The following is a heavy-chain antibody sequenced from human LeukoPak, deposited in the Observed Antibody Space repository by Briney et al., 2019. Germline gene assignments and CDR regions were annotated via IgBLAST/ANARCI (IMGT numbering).Heavy chain of an antibody. J-gene: IGHJ6*03. CDR2: IYYSGST. D-gene: IGHD4-11*01. CDR1: GGSISSSSYY. CDR3: ARPGYSNYYYYYMDV. V-gene: IGHV4-39*01. Sequence: PSETLSLTCTVSGGSISSSSYYWGWIRQPPGKGLEWIGSIYYSGSTYYNPSLKSRVTISVDTSKNQFSLKLSSVTAADTAVYYCARPGYSNYYYYYMDVWGKGTTVTVSS.